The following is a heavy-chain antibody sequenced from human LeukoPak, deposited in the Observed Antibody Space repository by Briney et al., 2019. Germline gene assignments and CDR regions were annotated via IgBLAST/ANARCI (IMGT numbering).Heavy chain of an antibody. CDR1: GGSFSGYY. V-gene: IGHV4-34*01. J-gene: IGHJ5*02. D-gene: IGHD5-18*01. CDR3: ARGGRIQLWLKGGNWFDP. Sequence: KSSETLSLTCAVYGGSFSGYYWSWIRQPPGKGLEWIGEINHSGSTNYNPSLKSRVTISVDTSKNQFSLKLSSVTAADTAAYYCARGGRIQLWLKGGNWFDPWGQGTLVTVSS. CDR2: INHSGST.